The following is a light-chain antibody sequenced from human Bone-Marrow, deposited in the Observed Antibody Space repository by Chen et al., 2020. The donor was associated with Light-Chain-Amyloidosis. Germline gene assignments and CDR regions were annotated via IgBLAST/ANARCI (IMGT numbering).Light chain of an antibody. CDR3: QSADSSGTYEVI. CDR1: ALPTKY. V-gene: IGLV3-25*03. Sequence: SYELSQPPSPSVSPGPPARITCSGDALPTKYAYWYQQKPGQAPVLVIHKDTDRPSGISERFSGSSSGTTATLTISGGQAEDEDDYHCQSADSSGTYEVIFGGGTKLTVL. J-gene: IGLJ2*01. CDR2: KDT.